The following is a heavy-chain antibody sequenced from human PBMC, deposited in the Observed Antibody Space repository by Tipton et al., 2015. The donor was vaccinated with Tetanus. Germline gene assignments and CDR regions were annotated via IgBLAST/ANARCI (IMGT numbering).Heavy chain of an antibody. J-gene: IGHJ3*01. CDR3: ARWIGVIPVTGNDAFDV. Sequence: VKPSQTLSPTCTVSGGSISSDGAYWSWIRQHPGEGLEWIGYISNSGSTYYNPSLKSRVTISVDTSQKQISLKVNSVTAADTAVYYCARWIGVIPVTGNDAFDVWGPGAMVTVSS. CDR2: ISNSGST. CDR1: GGSISSDGAY. D-gene: IGHD3-16*01. V-gene: IGHV4-31*03.